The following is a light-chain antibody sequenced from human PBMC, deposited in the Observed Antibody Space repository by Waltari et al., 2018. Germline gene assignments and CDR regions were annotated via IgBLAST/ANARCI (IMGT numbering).Light chain of an antibody. J-gene: IGKJ1*01. V-gene: IGKV1-39*01. CDR2: AAS. CDR1: QSISSY. CDR3: QHTYSTPPT. Sequence: DIQMTQSPSSLSASVGDRVTITCRARQSISSYLNWYQQKPRKAPKLLIYAASSLQSGVPSRFSGSGAGTDLTLPISSLQPGDFATYYCQHTYSTPPTFGQGTKVEIK.